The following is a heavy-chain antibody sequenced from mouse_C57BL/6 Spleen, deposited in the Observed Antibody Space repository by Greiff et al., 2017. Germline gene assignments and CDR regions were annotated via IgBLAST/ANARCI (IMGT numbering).Heavy chain of an antibody. CDR3: ARSGGNPDD. J-gene: IGHJ2*01. V-gene: IGHV1-76*01. CDR2: IYPGSGKT. Sequence: VQLVESGAELVRPGASVKLSCKASGYTFTDYYINWVKQRPGQGLEWIARIYPGSGKTYYNEKFKGKATLTAEKSSSTAYMQLSSLTSEDSAVYFCARSGGNPDDWGQGTTLTVSS. CDR1: GYTFTDYY. D-gene: IGHD1-1*02.